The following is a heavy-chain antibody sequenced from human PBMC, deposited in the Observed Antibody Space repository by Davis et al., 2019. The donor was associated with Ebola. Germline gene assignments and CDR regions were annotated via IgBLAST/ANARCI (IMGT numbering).Heavy chain of an antibody. CDR3: ARDSQRNQYYDVLTGYHYYSMDV. V-gene: IGHV1-18*01. J-gene: IGHJ6*02. CDR1: GGTFSSYA. Sequence: ASVKVSCKASGGTFSSYAISWVRQAPGQGLEWMGGISAYNGNTNYAQKLQGRVTMTTDTSTGTAYMELRSLRSDDTAVYYCARDSQRNQYYDVLTGYHYYSMDVWGQGTTVTVSS. D-gene: IGHD3-9*01. CDR2: ISAYNGNT.